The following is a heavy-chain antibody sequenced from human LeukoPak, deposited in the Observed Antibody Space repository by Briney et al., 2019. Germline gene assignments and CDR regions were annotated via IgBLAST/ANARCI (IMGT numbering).Heavy chain of an antibody. J-gene: IGHJ4*02. V-gene: IGHV3-30-3*01. D-gene: IGHD2-15*01. Sequence: GRSLRLSCAASGFTFSHYAIHWVRQAPGKGLEWVTVISYDGNKKYYADSVKDRFSISRDNSKNTLYLQMNTLKTEDTAVYYCVREGDDHTPGSYSFDFWGQGTLVTVSS. CDR1: GFTFSHYA. CDR3: VREGDDHTPGSYSFDF. CDR2: ISYDGNKK.